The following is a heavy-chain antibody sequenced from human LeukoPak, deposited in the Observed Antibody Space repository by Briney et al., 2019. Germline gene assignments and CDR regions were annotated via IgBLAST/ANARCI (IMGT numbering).Heavy chain of an antibody. V-gene: IGHV4-4*07. D-gene: IGHD3-9*01. CDR2: IYTSGST. Sequence: SETLSLTCTVSGGSISSYYWSWIRPPAPKPPEWIGRIYTSGSTNYNPSLKSRVTMSVDTSKNQFSLKLSSVTAADTAVYYCARDQAATNTQVRFCLDWGQGTLVTVSS. CDR1: GGSISSYY. CDR3: ARDQAATNTQVRFCLD. J-gene: IGHJ4*02.